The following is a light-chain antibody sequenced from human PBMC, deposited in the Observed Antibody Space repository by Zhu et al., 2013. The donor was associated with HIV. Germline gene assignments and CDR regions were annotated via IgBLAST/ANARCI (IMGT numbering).Light chain of an antibody. CDR3: QQYSSHVVT. CDR2: TAF. J-gene: IGKJ3*01. CDR1: QSISRY. Sequence: DIQLSQSPSSISASVGDRVTITCRASQSISRYLNWYQQKPGKAPRLLIYTAFNLQSGVSSRFSGTGSGADFTLTISSLEPDDSAIYYCQQYSSHVVTFGPGTKLEI. V-gene: IGKV1-39*01.